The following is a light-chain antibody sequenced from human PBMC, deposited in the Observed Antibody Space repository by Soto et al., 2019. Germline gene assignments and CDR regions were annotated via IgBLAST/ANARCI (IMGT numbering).Light chain of an antibody. CDR2: EVS. CDR3: SSSTSSSTLYVV. CDR1: SSDVGGYNY. V-gene: IGLV2-14*01. Sequence: QSALTQPASVSGSHGQSITISCTGTSSDVGGYNYVSWYQQHPGKAPKLMIYEVSNRPSGVSNRFSGSKSGNTASLTISGLQAEDEADYYCSSSTSSSTLYVVFGGGTKLTVL. J-gene: IGLJ2*01.